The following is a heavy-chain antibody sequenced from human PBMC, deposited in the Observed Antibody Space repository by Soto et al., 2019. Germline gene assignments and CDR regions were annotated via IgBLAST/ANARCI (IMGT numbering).Heavy chain of an antibody. D-gene: IGHD6-13*01. J-gene: IGHJ6*03. CDR3: ARGAASGYSYFYYMDV. V-gene: IGHV1-18*01. CDR1: GYGFSNYV. Sequence: QVQLVQSGPEVKKPGTSVKVSCKTSGYGFSNYVVSWVRQAPGQGLEWVGRVDPDNVHTKYAQKLQGRVTMATDTATNTAYMELRSLTFDDTAVYYCARGAASGYSYFYYMDVWGTGTTVTVSS. CDR2: VDPDNVHT.